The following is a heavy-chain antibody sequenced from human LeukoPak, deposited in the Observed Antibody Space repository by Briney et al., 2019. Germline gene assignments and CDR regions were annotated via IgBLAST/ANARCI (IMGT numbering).Heavy chain of an antibody. CDR1: GYTFTIYG. D-gene: IGHD1-14*01. Sequence: ASVNVSFKASGYTFTIYGISWVRQAPGQGLEWMGWISAYNGNTNYAQKLQGRVTMTTDTSTSTAYMELRSLRSDDTAVYYCARLWSPGTNDYWGQGTLVTVSS. CDR3: ARLWSPGTNDY. J-gene: IGHJ4*02. CDR2: ISAYNGNT. V-gene: IGHV1-18*01.